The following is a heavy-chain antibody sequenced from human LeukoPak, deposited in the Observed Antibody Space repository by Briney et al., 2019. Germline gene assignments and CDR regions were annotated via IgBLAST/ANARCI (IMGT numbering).Heavy chain of an antibody. J-gene: IGHJ6*03. CDR2: IIESGGST. Sequence: GGSLRLSCAASGFSVSDSDMSWIRQAPGKGLEWISYIIESGGSTYYADSVTGRFTISRDNAKNSLYLQMDSLRDEDTAVCYCGSQVETFYMDVWGQGTTVTVSS. CDR1: GFSVSDSD. V-gene: IGHV3-11*04. CDR3: GSQVETFYMDV. D-gene: IGHD5-24*01.